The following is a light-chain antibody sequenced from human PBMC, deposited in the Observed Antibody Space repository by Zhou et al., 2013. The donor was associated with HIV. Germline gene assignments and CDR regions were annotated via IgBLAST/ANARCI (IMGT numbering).Light chain of an antibody. CDR3: QQRSNWPPWT. Sequence: EIVLTQSPVTLSLSPGEGVTLSCRASQSVDTRLAWYQQKPGQAPRLLIYDASNRATGIPARFSGSGSGTDFTLTISSLEPEDFAVYYCQQRSNWPPWTFGQGTKVEIK. CDR2: DAS. J-gene: IGKJ1*01. CDR1: QSVDTR. V-gene: IGKV3-11*01.